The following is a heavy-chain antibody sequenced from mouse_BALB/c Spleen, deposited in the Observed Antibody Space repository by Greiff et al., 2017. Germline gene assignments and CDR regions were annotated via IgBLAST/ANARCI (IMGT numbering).Heavy chain of an antibody. D-gene: IGHD2-4*01. V-gene: IGHV3-2*02. CDR2: ISYSGST. J-gene: IGHJ2*01. CDR1: GYSITSDYA. Sequence: EVKLQESGPGLVKPSQSLSLTCTVTGYSITSDYAWNWIRQFPGNKLEWMGYISYSGSTSYNPSLKSRISITRDTSKNQFFLQLNSVTTEDTATYYCARWGLRRFPYFDYWGQGTTLTVSS. CDR3: ARWGLRRFPYFDY.